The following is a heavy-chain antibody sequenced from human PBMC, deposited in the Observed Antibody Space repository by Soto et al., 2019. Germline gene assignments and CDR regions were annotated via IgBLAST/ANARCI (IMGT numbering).Heavy chain of an antibody. D-gene: IGHD3-10*01. Sequence: SETLSLTCALSGFSISSGVYSLSWIRQPPGKGLEWIGYIYHSGSTYYNPSLKSRVTISVDRSKNQFSLKLSSVTAADTAVYYCARLAFTAGMDYWGQGTLVTVSS. CDR3: ARLAFTAGMDY. V-gene: IGHV4-30-2*01. CDR2: IYHSGST. CDR1: GFSISSGVYS. J-gene: IGHJ4*02.